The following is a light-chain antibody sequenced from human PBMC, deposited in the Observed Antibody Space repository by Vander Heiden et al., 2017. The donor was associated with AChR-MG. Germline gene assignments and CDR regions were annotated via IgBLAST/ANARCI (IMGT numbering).Light chain of an antibody. J-gene: IGKJ4*01. CDR2: GSS. CDR1: RSVSNSY. CDR3: QQFGSSKFT. V-gene: IGKV3-20*01. Sequence: VLTPSPSPLSLSPEGTATLSCSARRSVSNSYLVWYQQKPGQAPRLLIYGSSSRATGIPDRFSGSGSGTDFTLTISRLQPEDVAVYYCQQFGSSKFTFGRGTKVEIK.